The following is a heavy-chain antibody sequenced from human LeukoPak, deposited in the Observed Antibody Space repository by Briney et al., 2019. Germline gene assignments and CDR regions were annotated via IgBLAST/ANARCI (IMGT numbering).Heavy chain of an antibody. CDR1: GFTSSSYD. V-gene: IGHV3-13*04. Sequence: GGSLRLSCAASGFTSSSYDMHWVRQGTGEGLEWVSGIGTTGDTYYPGSVKGRFTISRENAKNSLYLQMNSLRAGDTAVYYCARGLYYYDSSGYYGDTFDIWGQGTMVTVSS. J-gene: IGHJ3*02. D-gene: IGHD3-22*01. CDR3: ARGLYYYDSSGYYGDTFDI. CDR2: IGTTGDT.